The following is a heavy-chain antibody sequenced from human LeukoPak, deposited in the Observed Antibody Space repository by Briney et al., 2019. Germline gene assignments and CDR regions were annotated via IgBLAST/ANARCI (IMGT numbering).Heavy chain of an antibody. CDR1: GFTFSSYD. V-gene: IGHV3-13*01. CDR2: IGTAGDT. D-gene: IGHD5-12*01. Sequence: AGGSLRLSCAASGFTFSSYDMHWVRQRTGKGLEWVSAIGTAGDTYYSDSVKGRFTISIENARYSLYLQMNSLRAGDTAVYYCARHVDYYGMDVWGQGTTVTVSS. J-gene: IGHJ6*02. CDR3: ARHVDYYGMDV.